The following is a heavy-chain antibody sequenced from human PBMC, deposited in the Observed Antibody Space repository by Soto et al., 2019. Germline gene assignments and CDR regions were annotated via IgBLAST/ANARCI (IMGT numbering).Heavy chain of an antibody. J-gene: IGHJ6*02. D-gene: IGHD6-13*01. V-gene: IGHV1-18*01. CDR3: ARESPRDSGYSSSWFHYYYYYGMDV. Sequence: ASVKVSCKASGYTFTSYGISWVRQAPGQGLEWMGWISAYNGNTNYAQKLQGRVTMTTDTSTSTAYMELRSLRSDDTAVYYCARESPRDSGYSSSWFHYYYYYGMDVWGQGTTVTVSS. CDR2: ISAYNGNT. CDR1: GYTFTSYG.